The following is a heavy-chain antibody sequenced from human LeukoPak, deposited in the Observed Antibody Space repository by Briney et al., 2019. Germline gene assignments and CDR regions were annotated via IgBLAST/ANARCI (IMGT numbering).Heavy chain of an antibody. CDR1: GYTFTSYG. J-gene: IGHJ6*02. Sequence: ASVKVSCKASGYTFTSYGISWVRQAPGQGLEWMGWISAYNGNTNYAQKLQGGVTMTTDTSTSTAYMELRSLRSDDTAVYYCARDSRYFDWLLPPRYGMDVWGQGTTVTVSS. V-gene: IGHV1-18*01. D-gene: IGHD3-9*01. CDR2: ISAYNGNT. CDR3: ARDSRYFDWLLPPRYGMDV.